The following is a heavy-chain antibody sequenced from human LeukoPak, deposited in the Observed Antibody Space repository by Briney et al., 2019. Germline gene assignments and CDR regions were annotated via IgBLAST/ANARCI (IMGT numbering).Heavy chain of an antibody. CDR1: GFTFSSYA. V-gene: IGHV3-30-3*01. CDR3: ARGMTPGIAAANPFDY. D-gene: IGHD6-13*01. J-gene: IGHJ4*02. Sequence: GGSLRLSCAASGFTFSSYAMHWVRQAPGKGLEWVAVISYDGGNKYYADSVKGRFTISRDNSKNTLYLQMNSLRAEDTAVYYCARGMTPGIAAANPFDYWGQGTLVTVSS. CDR2: ISYDGGNK.